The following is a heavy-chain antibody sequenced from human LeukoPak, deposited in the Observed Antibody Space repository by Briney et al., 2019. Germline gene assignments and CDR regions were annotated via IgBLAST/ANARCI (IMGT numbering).Heavy chain of an antibody. D-gene: IGHD3-3*02. Sequence: ASVKVSCKASGYTFSDFYIHWARQAPGQGLEYVGWITPKSGDTYSPQRLQGRVTMTRDASISTAYMELSSLRSDDTAVYFCARVRLAAERAWAYGGQGTLVTVSS. CDR1: GYTFSDFY. CDR3: ARVRLAAERAWAY. CDR2: ITPKSGDT. V-gene: IGHV1-2*02. J-gene: IGHJ4*02.